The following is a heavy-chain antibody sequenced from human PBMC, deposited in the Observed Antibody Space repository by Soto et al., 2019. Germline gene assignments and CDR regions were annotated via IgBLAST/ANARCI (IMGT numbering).Heavy chain of an antibody. CDR3: ARDPLRRYYDSSGSDAFDI. Sequence: GGSLRLSCAASGFTFSSYSMNWVRQAPGKGLEWVSYISSSSSTIYYADSVKGRFTISRDNAKNSLYLQMNSLRDEDTAVYYCARDPLRRYYDSSGSDAFDIWGQGTMVTVSS. D-gene: IGHD3-22*01. CDR2: ISSSSSTI. J-gene: IGHJ3*02. CDR1: GFTFSSYS. V-gene: IGHV3-48*02.